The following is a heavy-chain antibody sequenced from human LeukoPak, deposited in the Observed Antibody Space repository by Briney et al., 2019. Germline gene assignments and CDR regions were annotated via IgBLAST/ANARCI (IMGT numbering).Heavy chain of an antibody. CDR1: GYSFTSYW. V-gene: IGHV5-51*01. Sequence: GESLKISCKGSGYSFTSYWIGWVRQMPGKGLEWMGIIYPGDSDTIYSPSFQGQVTISADKSISTAYLQWSSLKASGTAMYYCARSMTTVTTRAFDYWGQGTRVTVSS. J-gene: IGHJ4*02. CDR3: ARSMTTVTTRAFDY. D-gene: IGHD4-17*01. CDR2: IYPGDSDT.